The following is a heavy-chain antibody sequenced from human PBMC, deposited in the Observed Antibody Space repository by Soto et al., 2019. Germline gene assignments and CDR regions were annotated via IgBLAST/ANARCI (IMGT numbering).Heavy chain of an antibody. CDR3: ARDSLTTVVTHHYHYGMDV. V-gene: IGHV1-46*01. D-gene: IGHD4-17*01. Sequence: GASVKVSFKASGYTFTSYYMHWVRQAPGQGLEWMGIINPSGGSTSYAQKFQGRVTMTRDTSTSTVYMELSSLRSEDTAVYYCARDSLTTVVTHHYHYGMDVWGQGTTVTVSS. J-gene: IGHJ6*02. CDR2: INPSGGST. CDR1: GYTFTSYY.